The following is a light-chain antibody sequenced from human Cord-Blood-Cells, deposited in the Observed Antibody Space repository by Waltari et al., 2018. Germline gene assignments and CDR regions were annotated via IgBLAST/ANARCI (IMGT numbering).Light chain of an antibody. Sequence: QSALTQPASVSGSPGQSITISCTGTSSDVVSYNLVSWDQQHPGKAPKLMIYEGSKRPSGVSNRFSGSKSGNTASLTISGLQAEDEADYYCCSYAGSSTWVFGGGTKLTVL. V-gene: IGLV2-23*01. CDR2: EGS. J-gene: IGLJ3*02. CDR3: CSYAGSSTWV. CDR1: SSDVVSYNL.